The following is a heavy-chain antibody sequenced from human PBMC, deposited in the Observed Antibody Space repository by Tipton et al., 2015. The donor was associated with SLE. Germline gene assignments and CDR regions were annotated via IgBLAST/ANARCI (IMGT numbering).Heavy chain of an antibody. CDR1: GYSIISDYW. Sequence: TLSLTCAVSGYSIISDYWWGWIRQTPGKGLQWIGNIYHRGNSYYKPSLKSRATISIDTSNNHFSLRLTSVTAADTAVYYCARHDNYYDTTGYPAGGMDVWGQGTTVTVSS. D-gene: IGHD3-22*01. J-gene: IGHJ6*02. CDR3: ARHDNYYDTTGYPAGGMDV. CDR2: IYHRGNS. V-gene: IGHV4-38-2*01.